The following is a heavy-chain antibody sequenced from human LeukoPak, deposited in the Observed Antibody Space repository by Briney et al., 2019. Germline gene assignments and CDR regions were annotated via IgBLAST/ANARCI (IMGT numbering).Heavy chain of an antibody. V-gene: IGHV1-46*01. J-gene: IGHJ4*02. CDR1: GYTFTSFF. Sequence: ASVKVSCKTSGYTFTSFFLNWVRQAPGQGLEWVGRINPSGVGTNYAQKFQGRVTMTRDTSTTTVYMELSSLRSEDTAVYYCAREESGGYFDYWGQGTLVTVSS. CDR3: AREESGGYFDY. D-gene: IGHD2-8*02. CDR2: INPSGVGT.